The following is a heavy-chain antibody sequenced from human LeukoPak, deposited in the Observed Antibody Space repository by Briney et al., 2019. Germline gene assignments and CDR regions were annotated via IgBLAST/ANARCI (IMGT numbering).Heavy chain of an antibody. D-gene: IGHD3-3*01. CDR1: GYTFTSYD. J-gene: IGHJ4*02. Sequence: ASVKVSCKASGYTFTSYDINWVRQANGQGLEWMGWMNPNSGNTGYAQKFQGRVTMTRNTSISTAYMELSSLRSEGTVVYYCARGRDFWSGYYHNWGQGTLVTVS. CDR3: ARGRDFWSGYYHN. V-gene: IGHV1-8*01. CDR2: MNPNSGNT.